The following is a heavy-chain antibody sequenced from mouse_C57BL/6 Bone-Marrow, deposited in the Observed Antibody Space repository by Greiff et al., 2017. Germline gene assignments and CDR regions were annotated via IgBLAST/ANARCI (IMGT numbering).Heavy chain of an antibody. CDR1: GFTFSSYG. V-gene: IGHV5-6*01. CDR2: ISSGGSYT. J-gene: IGHJ1*03. Sequence: EVHLVESGGDLVKPGGSLKLSCAASGFTFSSYGMSWVRQTPDKRLEWVATISSGGSYTYYPDSVKGRFTISRDNAKNTLYLQMSSLKSEDTAMYYCARHRGNYTWYFDVWGTGTTVTVSS. CDR3: ARHRGNYTWYFDV. D-gene: IGHD2-1*01.